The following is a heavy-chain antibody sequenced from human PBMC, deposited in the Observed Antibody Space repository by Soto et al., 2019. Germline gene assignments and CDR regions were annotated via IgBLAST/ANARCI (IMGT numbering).Heavy chain of an antibody. V-gene: IGHV3-23*01. J-gene: IGHJ6*02. CDR3: AKERRITRFGVVIIRYYGMDV. D-gene: IGHD3-3*01. CDR2: ISGSGGST. Sequence: PGGSLRLSCAASGFTFSNAWMNWVRQAPGKGLEWVSAISGSGGSTYYADSVKGRFTISRDNSKNTLYLQMNSLRAEDTAVYYCAKERRITRFGVVIIRYYGMDVWGQGTTVTVSS. CDR1: GFTFSNAW.